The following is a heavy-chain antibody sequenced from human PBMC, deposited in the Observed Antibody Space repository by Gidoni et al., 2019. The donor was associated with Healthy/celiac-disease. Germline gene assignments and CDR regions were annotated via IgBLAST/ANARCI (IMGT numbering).Heavy chain of an antibody. V-gene: IGHV1-8*01. CDR2: MNPNSGNT. CDR3: ARGGPIFGVVTPNWFDP. D-gene: IGHD3-3*01. Sequence: QVQLVQSGAEVTKPGASVKVSCKASGYTFTSYDINWVRQATGQGLEWMGWMNPNSGNTGYAQKFQGRVTMTRNTSISTAYMELSSLRSEDTAVYYCARGGPIFGVVTPNWFDPWGQGTLVTVSS. J-gene: IGHJ5*02. CDR1: GYTFTSYD.